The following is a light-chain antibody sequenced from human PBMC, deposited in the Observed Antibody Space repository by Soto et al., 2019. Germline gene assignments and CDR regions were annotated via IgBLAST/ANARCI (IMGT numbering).Light chain of an antibody. CDR1: QDIGNY. CDR2: DAS. CDR3: QQYYNVPIT. J-gene: IGKJ5*01. V-gene: IGKV1-33*01. Sequence: DVQMTQSPSSLSASVGYRVTITGKASQDIGNYLNWYQQRPGKAPKLLILDASSLDTGVPSRFSGSGSGTDFTFTISSLQSEDIATYYCQQYYNVPITFGQGTRLEI.